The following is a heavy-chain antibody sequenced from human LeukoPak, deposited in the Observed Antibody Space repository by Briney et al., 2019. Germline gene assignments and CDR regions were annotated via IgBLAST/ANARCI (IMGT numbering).Heavy chain of an antibody. V-gene: IGHV3-30*02. CDR3: AKADFPAMGPADAFDI. CDR1: GFTFSSYG. D-gene: IGHD2-2*01. J-gene: IGHJ3*02. Sequence: GGSLRLSCAASGFTFSSYGMHWVRQAPGKGLEWVAFIRYDGSNKYYADSVKGRFTISRDNSKNTLYLQMNSLRAEDTAVYYCAKADFPAMGPADAFDIWGQGTMVTVSS. CDR2: IRYDGSNK.